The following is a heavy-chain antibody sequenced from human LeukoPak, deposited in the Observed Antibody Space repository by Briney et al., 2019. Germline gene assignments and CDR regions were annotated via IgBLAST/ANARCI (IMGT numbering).Heavy chain of an antibody. J-gene: IGHJ4*02. V-gene: IGHV4-30-2*01. Sequence: PSQTLSLTCTVSGDSISSGGYYWSWIRQPPGKGLEWIGYVHHSGSSFYNPSLKGRVTMSVDRSKNQFSLKLTSVTAADTAVYYCARDGHGFNGGGGFWGQGTLVTVSS. CDR1: GDSISSGGYY. CDR2: VHHSGSS. D-gene: IGHD6-25*01. CDR3: ARDGHGFNGGGGF.